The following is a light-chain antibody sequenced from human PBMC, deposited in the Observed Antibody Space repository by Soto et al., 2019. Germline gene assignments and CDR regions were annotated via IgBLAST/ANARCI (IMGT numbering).Light chain of an antibody. CDR2: GAS. CDR3: QQYNNWPAIT. CDR1: QSVSSSY. Sequence: IVLTQSPGTLSLSPGERATLSWRASQSVSSSYLAWYQQKPGQAPRLVIYGASSRATGIPDRFSGSGSGTDFFLTISSLQSADFLVYYCQQYNNWPAITFGQGTRLEIK. J-gene: IGKJ5*01. V-gene: IGKV3-20*01.